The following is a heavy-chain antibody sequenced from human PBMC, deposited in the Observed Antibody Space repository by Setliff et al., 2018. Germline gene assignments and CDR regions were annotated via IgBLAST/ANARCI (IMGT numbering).Heavy chain of an antibody. D-gene: IGHD6-13*01. J-gene: IGHJ4*02. CDR1: GGSIRSGSFY. CDR3: AKDIVGYSSTWPKRDYFDY. V-gene: IGHV4-61*02. CDR2: VHASGSP. Sequence: KTSETLSLTCTVSGGSIRSGSFYWSWIRQSAEKGLEWIGRVHASGSPNYNPSFKGRVTISLDTSTNQFSLNLNSVTAEDTAIYYCAKDIVGYSSTWPKRDYFDYWGQGTLVTVSS.